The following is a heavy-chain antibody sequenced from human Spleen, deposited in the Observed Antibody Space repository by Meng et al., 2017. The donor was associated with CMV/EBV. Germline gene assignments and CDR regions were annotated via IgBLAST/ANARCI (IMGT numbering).Heavy chain of an antibody. D-gene: IGHD3-22*01. V-gene: IGHV4-39*07. CDR1: GGSFSGYY. J-gene: IGHJ4*02. CDR2: IYYSGST. Sequence: LQLQESGPGLVRHSETLSLPCAVYGGSFSGYYWGWIRQPPGKGLEWIGSIYYSGSTYYNPSLKSRVTISVDTSKNQFSLKLSSVTAADTAVYYCARGGRSYYYDSSGYYRYWGQGTLVTVSS. CDR3: ARGGRSYYYDSSGYYRY.